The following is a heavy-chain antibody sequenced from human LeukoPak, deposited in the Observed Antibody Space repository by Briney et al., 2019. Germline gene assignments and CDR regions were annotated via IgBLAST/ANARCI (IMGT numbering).Heavy chain of an antibody. V-gene: IGHV3-23*01. Sequence: GGSLRLSCAASGFTFRSYAMSWVRQAPGKGLGWVSAISGCGGSTYYADSVKGRFTISRDNSKNTLYLQMNSLRAEDAAVYYCAKDGERSSHLDYWGQGTLVTVSS. D-gene: IGHD6-6*01. J-gene: IGHJ4*02. CDR3: AKDGERSSHLDY. CDR1: GFTFRSYA. CDR2: ISGCGGST.